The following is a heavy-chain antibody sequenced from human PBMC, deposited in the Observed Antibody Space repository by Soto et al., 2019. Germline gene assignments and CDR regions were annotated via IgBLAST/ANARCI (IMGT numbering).Heavy chain of an antibody. V-gene: IGHV3-74*03. CDR3: ASVETCSSTSCYSVLDY. Sequence: EVQLVESGGGLVQPGGSLRLSCAASGFTFSSYWMHWVRQAPGKGLVWVSRINSDGSSTTYADSVKGRFTISRDNAKNTLYLQMNCQRAEVTAVYYCASVETCSSTSCYSVLDYWGQGTLVTVSS. J-gene: IGHJ4*02. CDR1: GFTFSSYW. CDR2: INSDGSST. D-gene: IGHD2-2*01.